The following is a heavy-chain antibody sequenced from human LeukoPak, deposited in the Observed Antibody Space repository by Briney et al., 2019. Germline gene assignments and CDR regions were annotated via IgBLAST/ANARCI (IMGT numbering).Heavy chain of an antibody. D-gene: IGHD5-24*01. V-gene: IGHV3-73*01. J-gene: IGHJ3*02. CDR2: IRSKANSYAT. CDR3: TRRGDGYGAFDI. Sequence: PGGSLRLSCAASGFTFSSSAMHWVRQASGKGLEWVGRIRSKANSYATAYAASVKGRFTISRDDSKNTAYLQMNSLKTEDTAVYYCTRRGDGYGAFDIWGQGIMVTVSS. CDR1: GFTFSSSA.